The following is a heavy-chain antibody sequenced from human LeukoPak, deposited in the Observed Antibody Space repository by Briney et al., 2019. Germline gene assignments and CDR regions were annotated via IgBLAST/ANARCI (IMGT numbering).Heavy chain of an antibody. CDR1: GYTFTSYY. V-gene: IGHV1-46*01. CDR2: INPSGGST. Sequence: GASVKLSCKASGYTFTSYYMHWVRQAPGQGLEWMGIINPSGGSTSYAQKFQGRVTMTRDMSTSTVYMELSSLRSDDTAVYYCARDLSSRHYFDYWGQGTLVTVSS. J-gene: IGHJ4*02. CDR3: ARDLSSRHYFDY.